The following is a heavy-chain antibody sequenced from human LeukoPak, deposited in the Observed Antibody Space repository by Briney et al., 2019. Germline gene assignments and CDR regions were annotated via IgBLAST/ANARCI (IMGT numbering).Heavy chain of an antibody. J-gene: IGHJ4*02. V-gene: IGHV3-23*01. CDR1: GLTLSNYG. D-gene: IGHD3-10*01. CDR3: AKRGIVIRAVIIIGFHKEAYYFDY. Sequence: GGSLTLLCGVSGLTLSNYGMIWLRQARGTGLVWFSGISERGCSTNYADSVKGRLIISRDTSKNTVYLQMNSRRVEDTAVYFCAKRGIVIRAVIIIGFHKEAYYFDYWGQGSLVTVSS. CDR2: ISERGCST.